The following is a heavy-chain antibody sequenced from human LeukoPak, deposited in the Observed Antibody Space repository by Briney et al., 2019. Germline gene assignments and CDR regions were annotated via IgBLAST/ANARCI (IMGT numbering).Heavy chain of an antibody. J-gene: IGHJ4*02. CDR3: ARDYGDYWD. Sequence: SETLSLTCTVSGGSISSSTYYWGWIRQPPGKGLEWIGSIHYGGSTYYNPSLKSRVTMSVDTSKNQFSLKLSSVTAADTAVYYCARDYGDYWDWGQGTLVTVSS. V-gene: IGHV4-39*07. CDR1: GGSISSSTYY. D-gene: IGHD4-17*01. CDR2: IHYGGST.